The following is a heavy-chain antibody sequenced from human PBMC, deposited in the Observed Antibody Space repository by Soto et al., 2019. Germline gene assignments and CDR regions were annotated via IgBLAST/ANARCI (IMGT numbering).Heavy chain of an antibody. Sequence: VGSLRLSCAASGFTFSSYEMDWVRQAPGKGLEWVAHITSGGTTMYADSVKGRFTISRDNADNSLHLQMDSLRAEDTAVYYCTKEKSAMYSGYDAFEIWGRGTMVTVSS. CDR3: TKEKSAMYSGYDAFEI. V-gene: IGHV3-48*03. CDR1: GFTFSSYE. D-gene: IGHD5-12*01. CDR2: ITSGGTT. J-gene: IGHJ3*02.